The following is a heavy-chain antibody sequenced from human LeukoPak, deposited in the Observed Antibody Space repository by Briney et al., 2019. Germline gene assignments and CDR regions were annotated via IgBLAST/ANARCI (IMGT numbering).Heavy chain of an antibody. CDR2: MSYSGRT. V-gene: IGHV4-39*01. D-gene: IGHD4-17*01. CDR3: ARDHGDFVQHD. J-gene: IGHJ4*02. CDR1: GGSVSSGTYY. Sequence: SETVSLTCTVSGGSVSSGTYYWGWVRQPPGKGLEWIGSMSYSGRTYYKPSLKSRVTISVDTPKNQFSLKLRSVTAADTAMYYCARDHGDFVQHDWGQGTLVTVSS.